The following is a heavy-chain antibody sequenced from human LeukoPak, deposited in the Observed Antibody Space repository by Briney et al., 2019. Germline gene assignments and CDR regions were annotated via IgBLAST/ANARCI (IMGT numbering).Heavy chain of an antibody. D-gene: IGHD6-19*01. J-gene: IGHJ6*04. CDR2: IYTSGST. Sequence: PSQTLSLTCTVSGGSISSGSYYWSWIRQPAGKGLEWIGRIYTSGSTNYNPSLKSRVTISVDTSKNQFSLKLSSVTAADTAVYYCASPKIKLIAVAGRSSLDVWGKGTTVTISS. CDR3: ASPKIKLIAVAGRSSLDV. V-gene: IGHV4-61*02. CDR1: GGSISSGSYY.